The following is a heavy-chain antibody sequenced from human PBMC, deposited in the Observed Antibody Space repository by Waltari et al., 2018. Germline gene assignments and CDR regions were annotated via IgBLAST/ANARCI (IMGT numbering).Heavy chain of an antibody. CDR1: GYTLTELS. D-gene: IGHD3-22*01. V-gene: IGHV1-24*01. Sequence: QVQLVQSGAEVKKPGASVKVSCKVSGYTLTELSRHWVRQAPGKGLEWMGGFDPEDGETSYAQKFQGRVTMTEDTSTDTAYMELSSLRSEDTAVYYCATRYYDSSGYNLFDYWGQGTLVTVSS. CDR2: FDPEDGET. CDR3: ATRYYDSSGYNLFDY. J-gene: IGHJ4*02.